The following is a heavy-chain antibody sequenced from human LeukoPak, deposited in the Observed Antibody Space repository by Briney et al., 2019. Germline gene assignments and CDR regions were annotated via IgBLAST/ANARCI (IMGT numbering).Heavy chain of an antibody. CDR1: GGSISSSSYY. J-gene: IGHJ4*02. Sequence: SETLSLTCTVSGGSISSSSYYWGWIRQPPGKGLEWIGSIYYSGSTYYNPSLKSRVTISVDTSKNQFSLKLSSVTAADTAVYYCASSLYYYGSGSYYPTLTFDYWGQGTLVTVSS. CDR3: ASSLYYYGSGSYYPTLTFDY. V-gene: IGHV4-39*01. D-gene: IGHD3-10*01. CDR2: IYYSGST.